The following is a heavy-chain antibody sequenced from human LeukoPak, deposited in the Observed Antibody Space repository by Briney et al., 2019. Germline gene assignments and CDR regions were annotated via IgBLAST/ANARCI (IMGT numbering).Heavy chain of an antibody. CDR3: ARKVMDV. Sequence: WGSLRLACAASGFTFSSYGMHWVRQAPGKGLEWVAVIWYDGSNKYYADSVKGRFTISRDNSKNTLYLQMDSLRAEDTAVYYCARKVMDVWGQGTTVTVSS. CDR1: GFTFSSYG. J-gene: IGHJ6*02. V-gene: IGHV3-33*01. CDR2: IWYDGSNK.